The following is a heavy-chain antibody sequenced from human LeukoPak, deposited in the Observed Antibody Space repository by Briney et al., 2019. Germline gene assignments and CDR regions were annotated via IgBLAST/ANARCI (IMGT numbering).Heavy chain of an antibody. CDR3: ARVIGSY. V-gene: IGHV3-30-3*01. Sequence: GGFLRLSCAASGFTFSSYAMHWVRQAPGKGLEWVAVISYDGSNKYYADSVKGRFTISRDNSKNTLYLQMNSLRAEDTAVYYCARVIGSYWGQGTLVTVSS. J-gene: IGHJ4*02. CDR2: ISYDGSNK. CDR1: GFTFSSYA.